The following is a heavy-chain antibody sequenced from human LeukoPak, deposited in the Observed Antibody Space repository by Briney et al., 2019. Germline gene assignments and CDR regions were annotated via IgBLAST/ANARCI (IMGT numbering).Heavy chain of an antibody. D-gene: IGHD5/OR15-5a*01. CDR2: IWHDASNE. Sequence: PGRSLRLSRAASGFTFNSYGMHWVRQAPGKGLEWVAVIWHDASNEYYADSVKGRFTIYRDNSKNTLYLQMNSLRAEDTAVYYCARDCGVNDWGQGTLVTVSS. V-gene: IGHV3-33*01. CDR3: ARDCGVND. J-gene: IGHJ4*02. CDR1: GFTFNSYG.